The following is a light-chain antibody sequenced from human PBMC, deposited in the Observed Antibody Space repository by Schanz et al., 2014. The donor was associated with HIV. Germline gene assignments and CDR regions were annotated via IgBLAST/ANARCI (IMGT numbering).Light chain of an antibody. Sequence: QSVLTQPPSASGTPGQRVTISCSGSSSNIGINTVNWYHHLPGTAPKLLIYSNNQRPSGVPDRFSGSRSGTSASLTISGLQADDEGDYYCSSYTTNRTMAFGGGTKLTVL. CDR2: SNN. J-gene: IGLJ2*01. CDR1: SSNIGINT. CDR3: SSYTTNRTMA. V-gene: IGLV1-44*01.